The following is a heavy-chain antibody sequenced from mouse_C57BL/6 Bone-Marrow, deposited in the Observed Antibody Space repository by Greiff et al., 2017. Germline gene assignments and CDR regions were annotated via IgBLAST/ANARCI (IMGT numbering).Heavy chain of an antibody. CDR1: GYAFSSSW. CDR3: LRSYWYFDV. V-gene: IGHV1-82*01. CDR2: IYPGDGDT. J-gene: IGHJ1*03. Sequence: VQLQQSGPELVKPAASVKISCKASGYAFSSSWMNWVKQRPGKGLEWIGRIYPGDGDTNYNGKFKGKATLTADKSSSTAYMQLSSLTSEDSAVYFCLRSYWYFDVWGTGTTVTVSS.